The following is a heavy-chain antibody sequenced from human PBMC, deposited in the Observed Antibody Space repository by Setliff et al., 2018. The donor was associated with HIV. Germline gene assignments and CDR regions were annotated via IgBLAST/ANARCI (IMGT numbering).Heavy chain of an antibody. CDR3: ATIRRGITMVRGVTALPNWFDS. CDR2: INHSGST. CDR1: GGSFSGYY. Sequence: PSETLSLTCAVYGGSFSGYYWSWIRQPPGKGLEWIGEINHSGSTNYNPSLTSRVTISVDTSKNQFSLKLSSVTAADTAVFYCATIRRGITMVRGVTALPNWFDSWGQGTLVTVSS. V-gene: IGHV4-34*01. D-gene: IGHD3-10*01. J-gene: IGHJ5*01.